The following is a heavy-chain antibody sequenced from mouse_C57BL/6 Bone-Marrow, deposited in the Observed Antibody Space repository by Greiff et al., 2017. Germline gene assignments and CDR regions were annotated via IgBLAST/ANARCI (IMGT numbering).Heavy chain of an antibody. CDR1: GFNIKDDY. CDR3: TFYYDYGGDYAMDY. V-gene: IGHV14-4*01. Sequence: EVQLVESGAELVRPGASVKLSCTASGFNIKDDYMHWVKQRPEQGLEWIGWIDPENGDTEYASKFQGKATITADTSSNTAYLQLSSLTSEDTAVYYCTFYYDYGGDYAMDYWGQGTSVTVSS. D-gene: IGHD2-4*01. J-gene: IGHJ4*01. CDR2: IDPENGDT.